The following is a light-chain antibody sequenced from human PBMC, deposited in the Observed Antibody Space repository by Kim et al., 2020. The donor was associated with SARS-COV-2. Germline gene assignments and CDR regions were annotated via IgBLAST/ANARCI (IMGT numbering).Light chain of an antibody. Sequence: QSVLTQPPSASGTPGQRVTISCSGSRSNIGGSFVNWYQQVPGTAPKLLIYNTHQRPSGVPDRFSGSQSGTSASLAISGLQSEDEAEYYCAVWDGSLNGQLFGGGTKLTVL. CDR2: NTH. J-gene: IGLJ2*01. CDR3: AVWDGSLNGQL. CDR1: RSNIGGSF. V-gene: IGLV1-44*01.